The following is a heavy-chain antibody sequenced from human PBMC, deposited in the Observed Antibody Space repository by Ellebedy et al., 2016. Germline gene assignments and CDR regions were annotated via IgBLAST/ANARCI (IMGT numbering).Heavy chain of an antibody. CDR1: GFTFSNYS. CDR2: ISSSSSTI. V-gene: IGHV3-48*01. J-gene: IGHJ3*02. CDR3: ARSFYAFDI. Sequence: GESLKISCAASGFTFSNYSMNWVRQAPGKGLEWVSYISSSSSTIYYADSVKGRFTISRDNAKNSLYLQMNSLRAEDTAVYYCARSFYAFDIWGQGTMVTVSS.